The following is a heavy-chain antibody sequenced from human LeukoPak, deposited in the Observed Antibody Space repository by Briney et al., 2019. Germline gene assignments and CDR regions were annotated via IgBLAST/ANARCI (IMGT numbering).Heavy chain of an antibody. J-gene: IGHJ4*02. CDR1: AYTFTDSY. Sequence: ASVKVSCKASAYTFTDSYMHWVRQAPGQGLEWMGWINPNSGGTKYAQQFQGRVTMTRDTSISTAYMELSRLRSDDTAVYFCARDQRVYYDFDYWGQGTLVTVSS. CDR2: INPNSGGT. V-gene: IGHV1-2*02. D-gene: IGHD3-3*01. CDR3: ARDQRVYYDFDY.